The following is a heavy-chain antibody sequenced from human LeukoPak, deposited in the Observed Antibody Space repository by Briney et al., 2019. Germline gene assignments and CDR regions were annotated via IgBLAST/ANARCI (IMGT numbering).Heavy chain of an antibody. CDR1: GYTFTGYY. J-gene: IGHJ4*02. D-gene: IGHD2-2*01. V-gene: IGHV1-2*06. CDR3: ARDGYCSSTSCLPDY. CDR2: INPNSGGT. Sequence: ASVTVSCTASGYTFTGYYMHWVRQAPGQGLEWMGRINPNSGGTNYAQKFQGRVTMTRDTSISTAYMELSRLRSDDTAVYYCARDGYCSSTSCLPDYWGQGTLVTVSS.